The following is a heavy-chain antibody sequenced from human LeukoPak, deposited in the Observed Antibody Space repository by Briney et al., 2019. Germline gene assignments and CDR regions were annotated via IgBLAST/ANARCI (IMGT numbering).Heavy chain of an antibody. J-gene: IGHJ4*02. CDR1: GFTFSTYA. CDR3: ARAKSGYFDY. CDR2: VSESGGST. V-gene: IGHV3-23*01. Sequence: GGSLRLSCVASGFTFSTYAMGWVRQVPGKGLEWVSSVSESGGSTYYADSVKGRFTISRDNAKNTLYLQMNSLRAEDTAVYYCARAKSGYFDYWGQGTLATVSS.